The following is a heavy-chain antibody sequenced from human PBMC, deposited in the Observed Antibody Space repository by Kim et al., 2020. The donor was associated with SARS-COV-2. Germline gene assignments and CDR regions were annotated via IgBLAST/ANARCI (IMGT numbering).Heavy chain of an antibody. CDR1: TFTFKDYA. J-gene: IGHJ6*02. V-gene: IGHV3-23*01. Sequence: GGSLRLSCAASTFTFKDYAMMWVRQAPGKGLEWVSGITASGRSTYYGESVKGRFTISRDNSKNTLFLQMNSLRAEDTAVYYCAKLGASALPESMYYYGMDVWGQGTTVTVSS. CDR3: AKLGASALPESMYYYGMDV. D-gene: IGHD2-2*01. CDR2: ITASGRST.